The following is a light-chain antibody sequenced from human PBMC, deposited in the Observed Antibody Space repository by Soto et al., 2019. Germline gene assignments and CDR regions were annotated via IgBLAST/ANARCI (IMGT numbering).Light chain of an antibody. V-gene: IGKV1-39*01. J-gene: IGKJ1*01. Sequence: DIHMTQSPSSLSASVGDRVTITCRTSQSISNFLNWYQQKPGKAPVLLIHAASSLQSGVPSRFSGSGSGTDFTLTISSLQPEDFAAYYCQQSFNTPRTFGQGTKVDIK. CDR1: QSISNF. CDR3: QQSFNTPRT. CDR2: AAS.